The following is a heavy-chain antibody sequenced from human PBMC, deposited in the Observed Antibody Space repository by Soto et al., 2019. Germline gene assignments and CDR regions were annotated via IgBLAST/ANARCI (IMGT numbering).Heavy chain of an antibody. CDR2: LSYTGIT. D-gene: IGHD3-3*01. J-gene: IGHJ3*01. Sequence: KGQEWIWYLSYTGITFYNPSLKSLVTISVDTSTNQFSLKLSSVTAADTAVYFCARFFFFFYDA. V-gene: IGHV4-30-4*01. CDR3: ARFFFFFYDA.